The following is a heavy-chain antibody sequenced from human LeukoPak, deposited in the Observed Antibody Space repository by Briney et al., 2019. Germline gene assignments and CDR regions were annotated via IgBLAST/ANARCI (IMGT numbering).Heavy chain of an antibody. J-gene: IGHJ5*02. D-gene: IGHD3-10*01. CDR3: ARRSRPALFGSGSYGTQGGGWFDP. CDR2: INHSGST. Sequence: SETLSLTCAVYGGSFSGYYWSWIRQPLGKGLEWIGEINHSGSTNYNPSLKSRVTISVDTSKNQFSLKLSSVTAADTAVYYCARRSRPALFGSGSYGTQGGGWFDPWGQGTLVTVSS. CDR1: GGSFSGYY. V-gene: IGHV4-34*01.